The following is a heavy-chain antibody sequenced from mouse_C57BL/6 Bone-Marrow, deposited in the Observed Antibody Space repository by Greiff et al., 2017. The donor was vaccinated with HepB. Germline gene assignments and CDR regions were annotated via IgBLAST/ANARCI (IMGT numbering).Heavy chain of an antibody. D-gene: IGHD3-1*01. CDR3: ARRGATGFAY. CDR2: ISSGGSYT. Sequence: EVQLQESGGDLVKPGGSLKLSCAASGFTFSSYGMSWVRQTPDKRLEWVATISSGGSYTYYPDSVKGRFTISRDNAKNTLYLQMSSLKSEDTAMYYCARRGATGFAYWGQGTLVTVSA. V-gene: IGHV5-6*01. J-gene: IGHJ3*01. CDR1: GFTFSSYG.